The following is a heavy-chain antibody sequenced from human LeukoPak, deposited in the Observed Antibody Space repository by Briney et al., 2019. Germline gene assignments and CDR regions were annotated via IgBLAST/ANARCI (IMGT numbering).Heavy chain of an antibody. V-gene: IGHV4-39*07. CDR1: GGSISSSSYY. Sequence: SETLSLTCTVSGGSISSSSYYWGWIRQPPGKGLEWIGSIYYSRSTYYNPSLKSRVTISVDTSKNQFSLKLSSVTAADTAVYYCASTPDGDYWGQGTLVTVSS. CDR2: IYYSRST. CDR3: ASTPDGDY. J-gene: IGHJ4*02. D-gene: IGHD5/OR15-5a*01.